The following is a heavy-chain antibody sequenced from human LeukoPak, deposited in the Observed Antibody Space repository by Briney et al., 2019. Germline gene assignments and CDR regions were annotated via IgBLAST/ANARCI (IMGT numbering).Heavy chain of an antibody. V-gene: IGHV4-34*01. CDR1: GGSFSGYY. CDR3: AGRVGSPSLLTRNRCFAP. D-gene: IGHD2-2*01. CDR2: IYHSGST. Sequence: KPSETLSLTCAVYGGSFSGYYWNWIRQPPGKGLEWIGEIYHSGSTNYNSSLKSRVKISVDTSKRQFSLSLTSVTAADTAVYYCAGRVGSPSLLTRNRCFAPWGQGARSPSPQ. J-gene: IGHJ5*02.